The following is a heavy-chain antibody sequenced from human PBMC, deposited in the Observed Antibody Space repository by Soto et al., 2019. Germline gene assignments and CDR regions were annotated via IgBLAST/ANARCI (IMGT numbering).Heavy chain of an antibody. D-gene: IGHD3-10*01. J-gene: IGHJ4*02. Sequence: GESLKISCKGSGYSFTSYWIGWVRQMPGKGLEWMGIIYPGDSDTRYSPSFQGQVTISADKSISTAYLQWSSLKASDTAMYYCATHGLRRSLRFGESLYYFDYWGQGTLVTVSS. V-gene: IGHV5-51*01. CDR3: ATHGLRRSLRFGESLYYFDY. CDR2: IYPGDSDT. CDR1: GYSFTSYW.